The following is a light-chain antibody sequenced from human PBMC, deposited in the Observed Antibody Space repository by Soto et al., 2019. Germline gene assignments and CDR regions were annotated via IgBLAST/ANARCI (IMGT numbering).Light chain of an antibody. CDR2: DAS. CDR1: QSINSW. CDR3: RQENSFPRT. J-gene: IGKJ4*01. Sequence: DIQMTQSASTLSASVGESVTIPCRASQSINSWLAWYQQKQGKAPKLMIYDASSLESGVPDRLSGSGSGKDFTLTIRRLQPEEVATYYCRQENSFPRTFGGGTKVDIK. V-gene: IGKV1-5*01.